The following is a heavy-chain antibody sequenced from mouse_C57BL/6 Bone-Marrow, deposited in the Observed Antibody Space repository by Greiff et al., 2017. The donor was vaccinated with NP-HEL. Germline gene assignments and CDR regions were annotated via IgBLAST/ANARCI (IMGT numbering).Heavy chain of an antibody. CDR3: ATYDGYDYYAMDY. J-gene: IGHJ4*01. Sequence: VQLVESGPGLVQPSQSLSITCTVSGFSLTSYGVHWVRQSPGKGLEWLGVIWSGGSTDYNAAFISRLSISKDNSKSQVFFKMNSLQADDTAIYYCATYDGYDYYAMDYWGQGTSVTVSA. D-gene: IGHD2-3*01. V-gene: IGHV2-2*01. CDR1: GFSLTSYG. CDR2: IWSGGST.